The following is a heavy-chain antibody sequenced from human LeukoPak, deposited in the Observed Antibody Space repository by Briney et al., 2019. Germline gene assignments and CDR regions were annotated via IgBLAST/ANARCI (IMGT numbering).Heavy chain of an antibody. V-gene: IGHV3-23*01. CDR1: GFTFSSYA. J-gene: IGHJ4*02. Sequence: GGSLRLSCAASGFTFSSYAMSWVRQAPGKGLEWVSGISGSGGSTYYADSVKGRFTISRGNSKNTLYLQMNSLRADDTAVYYCAKKYDSSGFYFDYWGQGTLVTVSS. CDR3: AKKYDSSGFYFDY. D-gene: IGHD3-22*01. CDR2: ISGSGGST.